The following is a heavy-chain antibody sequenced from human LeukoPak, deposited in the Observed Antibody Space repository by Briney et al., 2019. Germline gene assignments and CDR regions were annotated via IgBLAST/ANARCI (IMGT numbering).Heavy chain of an antibody. J-gene: IGHJ4*02. V-gene: IGHV4-4*07. D-gene: IGHD1-26*01. CDR1: GGSISSYY. CDR3: ARHGGGGESYPRVFDY. Sequence: SETLSLTCTVSGGSISSYYWSWIRQPAGKGLEWIGRIYTSGSTNYNASLKSRVSMSVDTSKNQFSLKLSSVTAADTAVFYCARHGGGGESYPRVFDYWGRGNLVTVSS. CDR2: IYTSGST.